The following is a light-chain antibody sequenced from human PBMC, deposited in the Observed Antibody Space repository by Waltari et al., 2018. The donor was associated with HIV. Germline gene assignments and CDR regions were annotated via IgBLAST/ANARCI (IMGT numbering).Light chain of an antibody. V-gene: IGKV3-11*01. CDR1: QSVSSS. Sequence: EIVLTQSPATLSLSPGERATLSCRASQSVSSSLAWYQQTPGQAPRLLIYDASNRATGIPARFSGSGSGTDVTLTISSLEPEDFALYYCQQRNNWPITFGQGTRLEIK. J-gene: IGKJ5*01. CDR3: QQRNNWPIT. CDR2: DAS.